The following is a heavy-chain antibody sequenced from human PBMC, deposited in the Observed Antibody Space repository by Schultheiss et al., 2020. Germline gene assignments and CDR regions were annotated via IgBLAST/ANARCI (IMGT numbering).Heavy chain of an antibody. CDR3: ARRAGTTWDY. J-gene: IGHJ4*02. Sequence: SQTLSLTCTVSGGSISSSSYYWGWIRQPPGKGLEWIGSIYYSGSTYYNPSLKSRVTISVDTSKNQFSLKLSSVTAADTAVYYCARRAGTTWDYWGQGTLVNVYS. CDR1: GGSISSSSYY. CDR2: IYYSGST. D-gene: IGHD1-1*01. V-gene: IGHV4-39*01.